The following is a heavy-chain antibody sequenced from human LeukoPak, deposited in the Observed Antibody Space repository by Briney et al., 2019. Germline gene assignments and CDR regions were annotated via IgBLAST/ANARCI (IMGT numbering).Heavy chain of an antibody. V-gene: IGHV3-30-3*01. CDR1: GFTFSSYA. D-gene: IGHD3-22*01. CDR2: ISYDGGNK. Sequence: GRSLRLSCAASGFTFSSYAMHWVRQAPGKGLEWVAVISYDGGNKYYADSVKGRFTISRDNSKNTLYLQMNSLRAEDTAVYYCARDRGVVVITSAFDIWGQGTMVTVSS. J-gene: IGHJ3*02. CDR3: ARDRGVVVITSAFDI.